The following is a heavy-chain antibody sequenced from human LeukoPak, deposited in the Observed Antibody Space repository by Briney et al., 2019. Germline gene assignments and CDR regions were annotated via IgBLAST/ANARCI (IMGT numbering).Heavy chain of an antibody. CDR1: GYSISSGYY. D-gene: IGHD1-26*01. V-gene: IGHV4-38-2*01. CDR3: ARGRGVQYYYYMDV. J-gene: IGHJ6*03. Sequence: PSETLSLTCDVSGYSISSGYYWGWIRQPPGKGLEWIGSIYHSGSTYYNPSLKSRVTISVDTSKNQFSLKLSSVTAADTAVYYCARGRGVQYYYYMDVWGKGTTVTVSS. CDR2: IYHSGST.